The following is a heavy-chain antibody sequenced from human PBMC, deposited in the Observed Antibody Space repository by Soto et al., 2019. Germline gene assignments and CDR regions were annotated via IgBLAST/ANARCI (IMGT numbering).Heavy chain of an antibody. Sequence: HPGGSLRLSCAASGFTFSSYAMHWVRQAPGKGLEWVAVISYDGSNKYYADSVKGRFTISRDNSKNTLYLQMNSLRAEDTAVYYCARDGSYGGNGFFDYWGQGTLVTVSS. J-gene: IGHJ4*02. CDR1: GFTFSSYA. V-gene: IGHV3-30-3*01. D-gene: IGHD4-17*01. CDR3: ARDGSYGGNGFFDY. CDR2: ISYDGSNK.